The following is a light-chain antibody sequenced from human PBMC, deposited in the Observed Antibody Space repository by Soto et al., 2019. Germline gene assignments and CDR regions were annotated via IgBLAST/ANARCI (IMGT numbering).Light chain of an antibody. CDR3: SSYTSSDTVI. V-gene: IGLV2-14*01. CDR2: ELT. J-gene: IGLJ2*01. CDR1: SSDVGAYKY. Sequence: QSALTQPASVSGTPGQSITISCTGGSSDVGAYKYVSWYQHHPGKAPKLMIYELTNRHSGVFNRFSGSKSGNTASLTISGLQAEDEAHYYCSSYTSSDTVIFGGGTKVTVL.